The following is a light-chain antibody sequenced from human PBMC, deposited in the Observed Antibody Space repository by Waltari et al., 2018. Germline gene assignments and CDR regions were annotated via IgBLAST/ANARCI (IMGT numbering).Light chain of an antibody. J-gene: IGKJ4*01. Sequence: DIQMTQSPPTLSASVGDRVTVTCRASQSISIWLAWYQQKPGKAPNLLIYKASTLDSGVPSRFSGSAYCTEFTLTISSLQAEDFGTYYCQQYSSFPLSFGGGTNIVIK. CDR3: QQYSSFPLS. CDR2: KAS. CDR1: QSISIW. V-gene: IGKV1-5*03.